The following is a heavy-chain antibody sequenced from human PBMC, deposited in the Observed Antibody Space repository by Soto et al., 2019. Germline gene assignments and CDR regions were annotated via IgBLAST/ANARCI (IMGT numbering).Heavy chain of an antibody. CDR3: ARDSSTFGGVIDRGYGMDV. J-gene: IGHJ6*02. CDR1: GFTFSSYA. Sequence: QPGGSLRLSCAASGFTFSSYAMHWVRQAPGKGLEWVAVISYDGSNKYYADSVKGRFTISRDNSKNTLYLQMNSLRAEDTAVYYCARDSSTFGGVIDRGYGMDVWGQGTTVTVSS. V-gene: IGHV3-30-3*01. CDR2: ISYDGSNK. D-gene: IGHD3-16*02.